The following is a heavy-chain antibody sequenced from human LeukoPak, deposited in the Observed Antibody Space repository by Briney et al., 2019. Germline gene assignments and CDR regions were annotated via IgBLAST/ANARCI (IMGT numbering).Heavy chain of an antibody. Sequence: VKVSCKASGGTFSSYAISWVRQAPGQGLEWMGGIIPIFGTANYAQKFQGRVTITTDESTSTAYMELSSLRPEDTAVYYCAREYSSWPVTTHLNWFDPWGQGTLVTVSS. CDR3: AREYSSWPVTTHLNWFDP. J-gene: IGHJ5*02. V-gene: IGHV1-69*05. CDR2: IIPIFGTA. CDR1: GGTFSSYA. D-gene: IGHD4-17*01.